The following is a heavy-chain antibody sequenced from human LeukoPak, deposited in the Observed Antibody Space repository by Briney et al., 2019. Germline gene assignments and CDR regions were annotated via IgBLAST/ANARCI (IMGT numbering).Heavy chain of an antibody. CDR3: ARDQHSSSWYRAFDI. D-gene: IGHD6-13*01. CDR1: GYTFTSYD. CDR2: ISAYNGNT. Sequence: ASVKVSCKASGYTFTSYDINWVRQATGQGLEWMGWISAYNGNTNYAQKLQGRVTMTTDTSTSTAYMELRSLRSDDTAVYYCARDQHSSSWYRAFDIWGQGTMVTVSS. V-gene: IGHV1-18*01. J-gene: IGHJ3*02.